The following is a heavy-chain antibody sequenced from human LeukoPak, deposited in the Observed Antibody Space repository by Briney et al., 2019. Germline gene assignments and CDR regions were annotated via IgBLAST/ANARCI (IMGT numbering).Heavy chain of an antibody. Sequence: GGSLRLSCAASGFTFSGNGMHWVRQAPGKGLEWVTFIRFDESNKYYADSVKGRFTISRDSSKNTLYLQMNSLRAEDTAVYYCARETGKRGMDVWGQGTTVTVSS. CDR3: ARETGKRGMDV. D-gene: IGHD1-1*01. CDR2: IRFDESNK. CDR1: GFTFSGNG. J-gene: IGHJ6*02. V-gene: IGHV3-30*02.